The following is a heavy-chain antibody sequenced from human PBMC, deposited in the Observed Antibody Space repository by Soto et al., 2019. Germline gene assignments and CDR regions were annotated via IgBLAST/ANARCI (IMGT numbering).Heavy chain of an antibody. CDR2: IYDGGSN. CDR1: GGSIGYYY. D-gene: IGHD2-2*01. V-gene: IGHV4-59*01. J-gene: IGHJ6*02. CDR3: ARARISLVGDINIYQMDV. Sequence: PSETLSLTCTVSGGSIGYYYWSWIRQPPGKALEWIGYIYDGGSNNYNPSLKSRVTISADTSKNQLSLKLTSVTAADTAVYYCARARISLVGDINIYQMDVWGQGTTVNVSS.